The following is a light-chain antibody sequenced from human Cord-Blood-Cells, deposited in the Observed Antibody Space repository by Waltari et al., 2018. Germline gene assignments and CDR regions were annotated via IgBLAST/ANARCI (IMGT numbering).Light chain of an antibody. CDR1: QSVSSN. CDR2: GAS. V-gene: IGKV3-15*01. J-gene: IGKJ2*04. CDR3: QQYNNWPPCS. Sequence: EIVMTQSPATLSVSPGERATLSCRPSQSVSSNLAWYQQKPGQAPRLLIYGASTRATGIPARFSGSGSGTEFTLTISSLQSEDFVVYYCQQYNNWPPCSFGQGTKLEIK.